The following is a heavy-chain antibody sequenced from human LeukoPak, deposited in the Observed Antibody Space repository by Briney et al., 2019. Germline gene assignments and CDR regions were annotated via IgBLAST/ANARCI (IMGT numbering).Heavy chain of an antibody. J-gene: IGHJ4*02. CDR3: ARDDYDILTGSYGVDY. Sequence: ASVKVSCKASGYTFTGYYMHWVRQAPGQGLEWMGWINPNSGGTNYAQKFQGRVTMTRDTSISTAYMELSRLTSDDTAVYYCARDDYDILTGSYGVDYWGQGTLVTVSS. CDR1: GYTFTGYY. CDR2: INPNSGGT. V-gene: IGHV1-2*02. D-gene: IGHD3-9*01.